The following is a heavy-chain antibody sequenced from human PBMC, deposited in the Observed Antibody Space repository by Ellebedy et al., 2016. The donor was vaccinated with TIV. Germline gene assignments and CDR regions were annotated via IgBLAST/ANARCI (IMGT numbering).Heavy chain of an antibody. Sequence: GESLKISCAASGFTFSSYSMNWVRQAPGKGLEWVSSISSSSSYIYYADSVKGRFTISRDNAKNSLYLQMNSLRAEDTAVYYCARDRGSSWYTGGYYFDYWGQGTLVTVSS. CDR3: ARDRGSSWYTGGYYFDY. V-gene: IGHV3-21*01. CDR2: ISSSSSYI. D-gene: IGHD6-13*01. J-gene: IGHJ4*02. CDR1: GFTFSSYS.